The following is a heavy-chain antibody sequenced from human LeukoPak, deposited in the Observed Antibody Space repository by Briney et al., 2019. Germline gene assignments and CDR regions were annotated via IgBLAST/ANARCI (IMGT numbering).Heavy chain of an antibody. CDR3: ARLPRDGYNYHWFDP. CDR1: GGSIGSGGNY. Sequence: SQTLSLTCTISGGSIGSGGNYWTWVRQHPGKGLELIGYIYAIGNTYYNPSLQSRVTISADSSKNQFSLDLTSVTAADTAVYYCARLPRDGYNYHWFDPWGQGTLVTVSS. V-gene: IGHV4-31*03. CDR2: IYAIGNT. J-gene: IGHJ5*02. D-gene: IGHD5-24*01.